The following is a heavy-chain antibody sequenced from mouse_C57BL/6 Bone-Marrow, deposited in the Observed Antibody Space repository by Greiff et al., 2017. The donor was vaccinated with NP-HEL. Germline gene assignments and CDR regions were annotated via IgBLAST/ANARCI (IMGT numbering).Heavy chain of an antibody. V-gene: IGHV1-62-2*01. CDR2: FYPGSGSI. CDR3: ARHGYDGYYFYYFDY. J-gene: IGHJ2*01. Sequence: QVQLKQSGAELVKPGASVKLSCKASGYTFTEYTIHWVKQRSGQGLEWIGWFYPGSGSIKYNEKFKDKATLTADKSSSTVYMELSRLTSDDSAFYFCARHGYDGYYFYYFDYWGQGTTLTVSS. D-gene: IGHD2-3*01. CDR1: GYTFTEYT.